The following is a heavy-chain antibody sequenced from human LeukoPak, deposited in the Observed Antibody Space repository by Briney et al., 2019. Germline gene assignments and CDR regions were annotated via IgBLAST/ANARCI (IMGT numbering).Heavy chain of an antibody. J-gene: IGHJ5*02. CDR2: ISPIFGTA. CDR1: GGTFSSYA. Sequence: ASVKVSCKASGGTFSSYAISWVRQAPGQGLEWMGGISPIFGTANYAQKFQGRVTITADESTSTAYMELSSLRSEDTAVYYCARDPTSAVDTAMYWDNWFDPWGQGTLVTVSS. D-gene: IGHD5-18*01. CDR3: ARDPTSAVDTAMYWDNWFDP. V-gene: IGHV1-69*13.